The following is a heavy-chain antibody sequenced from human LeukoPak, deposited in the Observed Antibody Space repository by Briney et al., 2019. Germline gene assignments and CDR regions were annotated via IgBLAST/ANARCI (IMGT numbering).Heavy chain of an antibody. V-gene: IGHV1-18*01. J-gene: IGHJ4*02. D-gene: IGHD4-17*01. CDR3: ATEGLRSDY. Sequence: LEWMGWISAYNGNTNYAQKLQGRVTMTTDTSTSTAYMELRSLRSDDTAVYYCATEGLRSDYWGQGTLVTVSS. CDR2: ISAYNGNT.